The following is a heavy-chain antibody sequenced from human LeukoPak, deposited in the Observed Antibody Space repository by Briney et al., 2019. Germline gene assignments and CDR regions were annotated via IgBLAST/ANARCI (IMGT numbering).Heavy chain of an antibody. D-gene: IGHD2/OR15-2a*01. Sequence: ASVKVSCKTSGYSFTDYDIHWVRQATGQGLEWMGWMNPKTDNTEYAQKFQGRVTLTWTTSISTAYMELSSLKSEDTAVYFCARSGPISLRFWGQGTLVAVSS. CDR3: ARSGPISLRF. V-gene: IGHV1-8*01. J-gene: IGHJ4*02. CDR1: GYSFTDYD. CDR2: MNPKTDNT.